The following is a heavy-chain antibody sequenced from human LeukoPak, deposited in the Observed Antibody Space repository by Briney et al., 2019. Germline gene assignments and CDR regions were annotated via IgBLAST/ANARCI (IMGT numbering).Heavy chain of an antibody. D-gene: IGHD1-1*01. J-gene: IGHJ5*02. CDR3: AKEGFDSITGWFDP. V-gene: IGHV3-30-3*01. CDR2: ISYDGSNK. CDR1: GFTFSSYA. Sequence: GGSLRLSCAASGFTFSSYAMHWVRQAPGRGLEWVAVISYDGSNKYYADSVKGRSTISRDNSKNTLYLQMNSLRAEDTAVYYCAKEGFDSITGWFDPWGQGTLVTVSS.